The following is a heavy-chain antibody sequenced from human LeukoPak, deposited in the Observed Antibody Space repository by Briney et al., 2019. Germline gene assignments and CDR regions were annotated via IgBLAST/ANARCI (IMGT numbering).Heavy chain of an antibody. CDR1: GGTFSSYA. J-gene: IGHJ6*02. CDR3: ARTGENPPAATLYGMDV. V-gene: IGHV1-69*13. Sequence: SVKVSCKASGGTFSSYAISWVRQAPGQGLEWMGGIIPIFGTANYAQKFQGRVTITADESTSAAYMELSSLRSEDTAVYYCARTGENPPAATLYGMDVWGQGTTVTVSS. CDR2: IIPIFGTA. D-gene: IGHD2-15*01.